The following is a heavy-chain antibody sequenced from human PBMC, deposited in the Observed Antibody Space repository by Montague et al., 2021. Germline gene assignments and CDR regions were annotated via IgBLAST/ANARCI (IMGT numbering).Heavy chain of an antibody. D-gene: IGHD2-21*02. J-gene: IGHJ6*03. V-gene: IGHV4-59*01. CDR3: AKWRGGDDSEDSEYYMDV. CDR1: GDSISSYY. CDR2: IHYTGST. Sequence: SETLSLTCTVSGDSISSYYWTWIRQPPGKGLEWIGYIHYTGSTDHNPSLKNRVTISVDTSKQLFSLRLNSVTAADTAIYYCAKWRGGDDSEDSEYYMDVWGKGATVTASS.